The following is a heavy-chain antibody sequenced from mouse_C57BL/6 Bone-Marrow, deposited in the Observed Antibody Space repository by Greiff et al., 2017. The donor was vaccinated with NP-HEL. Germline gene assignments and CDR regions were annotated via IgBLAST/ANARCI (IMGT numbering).Heavy chain of an antibody. Sequence: QVQLQPGAELVKPGASVKMSCKASGYTFTSYWITWVKQRPGQGLEWIGDIYPGSGSTNYNEKFKSKATLTVDTSSSTAYMQLSSLTSEDSAVYYCAREDFYGNPYYFDYWGQGTTLTVSS. J-gene: IGHJ2*01. CDR2: IYPGSGST. CDR1: GYTFTSYW. CDR3: AREDFYGNPYYFDY. D-gene: IGHD2-1*01. V-gene: IGHV1-55*01.